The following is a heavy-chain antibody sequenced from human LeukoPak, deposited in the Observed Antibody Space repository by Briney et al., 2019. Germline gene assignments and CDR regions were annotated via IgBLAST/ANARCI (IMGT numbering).Heavy chain of an antibody. D-gene: IGHD1-26*01. V-gene: IGHV3-53*01. CDR3: AKDGGGTDFDY. Sequence: GGSLRLSCAASGFTVSSNYMSWVRQAPGKGLEWVSIIYSGGSTYYADSVKGRFTISRDNSKNTLYLQMNSLRVEDTAVYYCAKDGGGTDFDYWGQGTLVTVSS. CDR1: GFTVSSNY. J-gene: IGHJ4*02. CDR2: IYSGGST.